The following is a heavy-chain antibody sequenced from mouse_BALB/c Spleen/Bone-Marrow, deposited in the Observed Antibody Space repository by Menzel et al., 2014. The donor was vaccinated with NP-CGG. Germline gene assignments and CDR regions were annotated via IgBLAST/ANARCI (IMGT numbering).Heavy chain of an antibody. D-gene: IGHD2-3*01. V-gene: IGHV1-69*02. CDR1: GYTFTSYW. J-gene: IGHJ3*01. CDR3: ARSDGYYVAWFAY. Sequence: VQLQQSGAELVKPGASVKLSCKASGYTFTSYWMHWVKRRPGQGLEWIGEIDPSDSYTNYNQKFKGKATLTVDKSSSTAYMQLKSLTSEDSAVYYCARSDGYYVAWFAYWGQGTLVTVSA. CDR2: IDPSDSYT.